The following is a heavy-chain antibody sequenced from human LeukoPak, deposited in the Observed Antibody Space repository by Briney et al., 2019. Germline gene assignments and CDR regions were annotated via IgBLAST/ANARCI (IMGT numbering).Heavy chain of an antibody. J-gene: IGHJ4*02. D-gene: IGHD4/OR15-4a*01. Sequence: PGGSLRLSCAASGFTFATYAMSWVRQAPGKGLEWVSGISGTGGSTYYADSVKGRFTISRDNSKNTLYLQLNSLRADDTAVYYCAIDRDDGGNRHGFFDFWGQGTLVTVST. V-gene: IGHV3-23*01. CDR1: GFTFATYA. CDR3: AIDRDDGGNRHGFFDF. CDR2: ISGTGGST.